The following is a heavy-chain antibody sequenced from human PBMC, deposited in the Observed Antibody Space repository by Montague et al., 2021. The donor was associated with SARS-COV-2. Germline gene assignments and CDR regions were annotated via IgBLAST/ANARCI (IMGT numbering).Heavy chain of an antibody. D-gene: IGHD5-18*01. V-gene: IGHV4-59*01. CDR2: VYYTGTT. Sequence: SETLSLTCNVSGGSISSYYWSWIRQPPGRGLQWIGYVYYTGTTNYSPSLKSRVTISVDKSKNQFSLTLNPVTAADTAVYYCARDFSDGYTPYFDFWGQGTLVTVSS. CDR1: GGSISSYY. J-gene: IGHJ4*02. CDR3: ARDFSDGYTPYFDF.